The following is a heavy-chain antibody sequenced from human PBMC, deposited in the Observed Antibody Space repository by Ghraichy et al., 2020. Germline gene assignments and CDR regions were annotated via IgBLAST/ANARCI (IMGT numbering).Heavy chain of an antibody. D-gene: IGHD2-15*01. CDR1: GGSISSTAYY. Sequence: SETLSLTCTVSGGSISSTAYYWDWIRQPPGKGLEWIGNIYYSGTTYYNPSLQSRVTISVDTSKNQFSLRLNSVTAADTAIYYCASSYCRGGSCYSVYYHGLDVWGQGTTVTVSS. J-gene: IGHJ6*02. CDR3: ASSYCRGGSCYSVYYHGLDV. CDR2: IYYSGTT. V-gene: IGHV4-39*01.